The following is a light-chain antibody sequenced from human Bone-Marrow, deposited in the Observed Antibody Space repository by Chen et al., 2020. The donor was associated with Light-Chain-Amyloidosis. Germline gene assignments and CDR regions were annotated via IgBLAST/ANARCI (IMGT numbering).Light chain of an antibody. V-gene: IGLV6-57*01. CDR3: QSYQGSSQGV. CDR2: EDD. J-gene: IGLJ3*02. Sequence: NFMLTQPHSVSESPGKTVIISCTRSSGSIATNYVQWYQQRPGSSPTTVIYEDDQRPSGVPDRFAGSIDRSSNSASLTISGLKTVDEADYYCQSYQGSSQGVFGGGTKLTVL. CDR1: SGSIATNY.